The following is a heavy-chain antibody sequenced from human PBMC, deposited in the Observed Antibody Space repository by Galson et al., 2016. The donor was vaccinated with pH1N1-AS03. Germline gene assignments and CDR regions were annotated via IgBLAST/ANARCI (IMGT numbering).Heavy chain of an antibody. CDR2: IHYGGST. D-gene: IGHD2/OR15-2a*01. V-gene: IGHV4-39*01. Sequence: ETLSLTCTVSGGPISSGNNHGGWIRQPPGKGLEWIGTIHYGGSTYYNPSLRSRVTISVDVSKNQLSLDLKSVTAADTSVYYCTIYTSTAADYWGQGTLVTVSS. CDR1: GGPISSGNNH. J-gene: IGHJ4*02. CDR3: TIYTSTAADY.